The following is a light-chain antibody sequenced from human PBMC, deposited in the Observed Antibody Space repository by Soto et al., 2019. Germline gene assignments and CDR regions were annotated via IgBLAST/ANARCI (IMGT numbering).Light chain of an antibody. J-gene: IGKJ5*01. V-gene: IGKV3-20*01. CDR2: GAS. CDR1: QSVSSNY. Sequence: EIVLTQSPGTLSLSPGERATLSCRASQSVSSNYLAWYQQKPGQAPRLLIYGASSRATGIPDRFSGSGSGTDFPLTISRLEPEDFAVYYCQQYGSSTITFGQGTRLEIK. CDR3: QQYGSSTIT.